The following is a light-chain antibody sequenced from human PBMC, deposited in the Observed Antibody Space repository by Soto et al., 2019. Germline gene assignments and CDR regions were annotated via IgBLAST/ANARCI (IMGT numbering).Light chain of an antibody. J-gene: IGLJ1*01. CDR3: CSYAGSPYV. Sequence: QSALTQPASVSGSPGQSITISCTGTSSDVGSYNLVSWYQQHPGKAPKLMIYEVSKRPSGVSNCCSGSKSGNTASLTISGFQAEDEADYYCCSYAGSPYVFGTGTKLTVL. V-gene: IGLV2-23*02. CDR1: SSDVGSYNL. CDR2: EVS.